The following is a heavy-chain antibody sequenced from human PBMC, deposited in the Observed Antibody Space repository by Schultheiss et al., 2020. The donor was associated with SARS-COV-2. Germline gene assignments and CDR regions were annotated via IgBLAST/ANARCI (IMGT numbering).Heavy chain of an antibody. CDR3: ARFPFWSGPEYYMDV. Sequence: SVKVSCKASGGTFSSYAISWVRQAPGQGLEWMGGIIPIFGTANYAQKFQGRVTITADESTSTAYMELSSLRSEDTAVYYCARFPFWSGPEYYMDVWGKGTTVTVSS. CDR2: IIPIFGTA. CDR1: GGTFSSYA. J-gene: IGHJ6*03. V-gene: IGHV1-69*13. D-gene: IGHD3-3*01.